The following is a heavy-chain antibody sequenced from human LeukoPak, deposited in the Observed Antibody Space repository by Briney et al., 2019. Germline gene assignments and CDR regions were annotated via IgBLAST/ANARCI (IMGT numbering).Heavy chain of an antibody. CDR3: ARRVMDRITPSGMGAFDI. Sequence: TSETLSLTCTVSGGSISSSSYYWGWIRQPPGKGLEWIGSIYYSGSTYSNPSLQSRVTISVDTSKNQFSLSLSSVTAADTAVYYCARRVMDRITPSGMGAFDIWGQGTMVTVSS. J-gene: IGHJ3*02. CDR2: IYYSGST. D-gene: IGHD3-10*01. CDR1: GGSISSSSYY. V-gene: IGHV4-39*01.